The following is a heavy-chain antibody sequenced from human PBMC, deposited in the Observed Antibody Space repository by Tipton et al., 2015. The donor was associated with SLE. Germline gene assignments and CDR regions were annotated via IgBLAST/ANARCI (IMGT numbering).Heavy chain of an antibody. CDR2: IYYSGST. D-gene: IGHD2-21*01. J-gene: IGHJ3*02. Sequence: GLVKPSETLSLTCTVSGGSISSYYWGWIRQPPGKGLEWIGYIYYSGSTNYNPSLKSRVTISVDTSKNQFSLKLSSVTAADTAVYYCARVKRDCGGDCYSGAFDIWGQGTMVTVSS. CDR1: GGSISSYY. V-gene: IGHV4-59*01. CDR3: ARVKRDCGGDCYSGAFDI.